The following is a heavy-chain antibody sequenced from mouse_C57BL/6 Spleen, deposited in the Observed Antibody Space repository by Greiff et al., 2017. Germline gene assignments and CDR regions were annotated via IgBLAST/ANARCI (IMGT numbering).Heavy chain of an antibody. CDR3: ARRGYSKEDAMDY. Sequence: VKLMESGPELVKPGASVKISCKASGYAFSSSWMNWVKQRPGKGLEWIGRIYPGDGDTNYNGKFKGKATLTADKSSSTAYMQLSSLTSEDSAVYFCARRGYSKEDAMDYWGQGTSVTVSS. CDR1: GYAFSSSW. J-gene: IGHJ4*01. CDR2: IYPGDGDT. D-gene: IGHD2-5*01. V-gene: IGHV1-82*01.